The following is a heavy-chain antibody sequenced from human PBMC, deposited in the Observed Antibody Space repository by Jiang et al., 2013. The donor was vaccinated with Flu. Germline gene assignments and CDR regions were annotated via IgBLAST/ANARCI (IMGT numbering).Heavy chain of an antibody. Sequence: GAEVKKPGSSLKVSCRAPGGTFSTYGFSWVRQAPGQGFEWMGSIIPLFGTPNYAQTFQGRVAITADKSTNTVYLELSSLRPEDTAVYYCARDLQSGASGCRDPTYYYD. J-gene: IGHJ6*01. CDR3: ARDLQSGASGCRDPTYYYD. D-gene: IGHD3-22*01. CDR2: IIPLFGTP. CDR1: GGTFSTYG. V-gene: IGHV1-69*06.